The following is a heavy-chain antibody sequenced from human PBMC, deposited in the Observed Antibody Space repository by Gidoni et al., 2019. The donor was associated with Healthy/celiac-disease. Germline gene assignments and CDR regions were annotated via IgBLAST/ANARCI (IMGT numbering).Heavy chain of an antibody. Sequence: QVQLVESGGGVVQPGRSLRLSCAASGVTFSSYGMHWVSQAPGKGLEWVAVISYDGSNKCYADSVKGRFTISRDNSKNTLYLQMNSLRAEDTAVYYCAKIEAGGKDYYGSGSQYYYYYGMDVWGQGTTVTVSS. D-gene: IGHD3-10*01. CDR2: ISYDGSNK. J-gene: IGHJ6*02. CDR3: AKIEAGGKDYYGSGSQYYYYYGMDV. CDR1: GVTFSSYG. V-gene: IGHV3-30*18.